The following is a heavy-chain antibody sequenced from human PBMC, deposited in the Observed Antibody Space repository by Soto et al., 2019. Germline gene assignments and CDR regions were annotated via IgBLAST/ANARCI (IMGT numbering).Heavy chain of an antibody. D-gene: IGHD1-26*01. CDR1: GGSISSYY. J-gene: IGHJ6*02. Sequence: SETLSLTCTVSGGSISSYYWSWIRQPPGKGLEWIGYIYYSGSTNYNPSLKSRVTISVDTSKNQFSLKLSSVTAADTAVYYCARDSGSYYEGLYYYYGMDVWGQGTTVTVSS. V-gene: IGHV4-59*01. CDR3: ARDSGSYYEGLYYYYGMDV. CDR2: IYYSGST.